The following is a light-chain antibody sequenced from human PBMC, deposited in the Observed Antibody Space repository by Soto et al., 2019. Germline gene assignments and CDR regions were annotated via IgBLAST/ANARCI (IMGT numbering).Light chain of an antibody. CDR3: QPYASSNVV. Sequence: NFMLTQPHSVSESPGKTVTISCTRSSGSIASNYVQWYQQRPGSAPTTVIYEDNQRPSGVPDRFSGSIDSSSNSASLTFSGLETEDEADYYCQPYASSNVVFGGGTKLTVL. V-gene: IGLV6-57*04. CDR1: SGSIASNY. CDR2: EDN. J-gene: IGLJ2*01.